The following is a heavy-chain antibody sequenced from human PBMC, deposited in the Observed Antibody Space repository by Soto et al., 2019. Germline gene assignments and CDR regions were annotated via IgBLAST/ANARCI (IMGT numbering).Heavy chain of an antibody. CDR3: ARGLGSGYDYMLNSYYYGMDV. V-gene: IGHV3-33*01. J-gene: IGHJ6*02. Sequence: GGSLRLSCAASGFTFSSYGMHWVRQAPGKGLEWVAVIWYNGNNKKYVDSVKGRFTISRDNSKNTLYLQLNSLRAEDTAVYYCARGLGSGYDYMLNSYYYGMDVWGQGTTVTVSS. CDR2: IWYNGNNK. D-gene: IGHD5-12*01. CDR1: GFTFSSYG.